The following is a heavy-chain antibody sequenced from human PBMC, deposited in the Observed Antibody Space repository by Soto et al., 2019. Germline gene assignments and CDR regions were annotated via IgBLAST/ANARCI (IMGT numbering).Heavy chain of an antibody. D-gene: IGHD3-3*01. Sequence: PGGSLRLSCAASGFTFSSYAMHWVRQAPGKGLEWEAVISYDGSNKYYADSVKGRFTISRDNSKNTLYLQMNSLRAEDTAVYYCAREMYDFWSGYPRNWFDPWGQGTLVTVSS. J-gene: IGHJ5*02. CDR3: AREMYDFWSGYPRNWFDP. V-gene: IGHV3-30-3*01. CDR1: GFTFSSYA. CDR2: ISYDGSNK.